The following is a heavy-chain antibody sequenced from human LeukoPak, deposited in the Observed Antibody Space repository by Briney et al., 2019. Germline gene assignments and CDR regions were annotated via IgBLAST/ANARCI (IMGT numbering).Heavy chain of an antibody. V-gene: IGHV4-4*07. CDR1: GGSISSYY. CDR3: AGYCSSTSCSGGANWFDP. J-gene: IGHJ5*02. Sequence: SETLSLTCTVSGGSISSYYLSWIRQPAGKGLEWIGRIYTSGSTNYNPSLKSRVTMSVDTSKNQFSLKLSSVTAADTAVYYCAGYCSSTSCSGGANWFDPWGQGTLVTVSS. CDR2: IYTSGST. D-gene: IGHD2-2*01.